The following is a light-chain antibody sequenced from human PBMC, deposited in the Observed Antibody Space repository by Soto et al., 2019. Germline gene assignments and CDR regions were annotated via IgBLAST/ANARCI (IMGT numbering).Light chain of an antibody. V-gene: IGLV2-14*01. J-gene: IGLJ2*01. Sequence: QSALTQPASVSGSPGQSITLSCTGTSSDVGGYNYVSWYQHHPGKAPKLMIYDVNNRPSGVSNRFSGSKSGNTASLSISGLQADDEADYYCSSYSSSIDLNIFGGGTKLTVL. CDR2: DVN. CDR1: SSDVGGYNY. CDR3: SSYSSSIDLNI.